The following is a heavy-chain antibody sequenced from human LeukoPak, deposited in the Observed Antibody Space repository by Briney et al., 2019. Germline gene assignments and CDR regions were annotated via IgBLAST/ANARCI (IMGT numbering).Heavy chain of an antibody. V-gene: IGHV4-39*07. D-gene: IGHD2-2*02. CDR1: GGSISSSSYY. CDR2: IYYSGST. CDR3: AIYCSSTSCYTASGPEY. Sequence: SETLSLTCTVSGGSISSSSYYWGWIRQPPGKGLEWIGSIYYSGSTYYNPSLKSRVTISVDRSKNQFSLKLSSVTAADTAVYYCAIYCSSTSCYTASGPEYWGQGTLVTVSS. J-gene: IGHJ4*02.